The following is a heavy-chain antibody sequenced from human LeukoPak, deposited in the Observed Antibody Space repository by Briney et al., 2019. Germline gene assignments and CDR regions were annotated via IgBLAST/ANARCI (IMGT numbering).Heavy chain of an antibody. CDR1: GFTFSSYS. Sequence: GGSLRLSCAASGFTFSSYSMNWVRQAPGKGLEWVSSISSSSSYIYYADSVKGRFTISRDNAKNSLYLQMNSLRAEDTAVYYCASPLGYCTNGVCYTYSDAFDIWGQGTMVTVSS. J-gene: IGHJ3*02. V-gene: IGHV3-21*01. CDR2: ISSSSSYI. D-gene: IGHD2-8*01. CDR3: ASPLGYCTNGVCYTYSDAFDI.